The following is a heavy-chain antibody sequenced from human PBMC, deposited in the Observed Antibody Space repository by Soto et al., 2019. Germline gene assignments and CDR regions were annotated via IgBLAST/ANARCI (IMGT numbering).Heavy chain of an antibody. CDR1: GFTFSSYG. Sequence: GGSLILSCAASGFTFSSYGMHWVRQAPGKGLEWVAVILYDGSNKYYADSVKGRFTISRDNSKNTLYLQMNSLRAEDTAVYYCARDQFHSNYYDYWGQGTLVTVSS. CDR3: ARDQFHSNYYDY. V-gene: IGHV3-33*01. D-gene: IGHD4-4*01. CDR2: ILYDGSNK. J-gene: IGHJ4*02.